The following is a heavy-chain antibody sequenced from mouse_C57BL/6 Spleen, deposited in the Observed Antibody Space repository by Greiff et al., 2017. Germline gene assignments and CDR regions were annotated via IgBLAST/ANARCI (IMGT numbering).Heavy chain of an antibody. J-gene: IGHJ4*01. CDR1: GYTFTDYN. D-gene: IGHD5-1-1*01. Sequence: VQLQQSGPELVKPGASVTIPCTASGYTFTDYNMDWVKQSHGKSLEWIGDITSNTGGTNYTQTFKGQATLTVDKSSSKAYMEHRSLTSDDTAVYYCARTNNYVYYAMDYWGQGTSVTVSS. V-gene: IGHV1-18*01. CDR3: ARTNNYVYYAMDY. CDR2: ITSNTGGT.